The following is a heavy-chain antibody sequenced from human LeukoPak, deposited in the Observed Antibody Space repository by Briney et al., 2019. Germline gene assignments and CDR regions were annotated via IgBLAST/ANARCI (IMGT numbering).Heavy chain of an antibody. J-gene: IGHJ4*02. D-gene: IGHD3-10*01. CDR2: IYSGGST. V-gene: IGHV3-53*01. Sequence: GGSLRLSCAASGFTVSSNYMSWVRQAPGKGLESVSVIYSGGSTYYADSVKGRFTISRDNSKNTLYLQMNSLRAEDTAVYYCTRDESFYGSGRYYWGQGTLVTVSS. CDR1: GFTVSSNY. CDR3: TRDESFYGSGRYY.